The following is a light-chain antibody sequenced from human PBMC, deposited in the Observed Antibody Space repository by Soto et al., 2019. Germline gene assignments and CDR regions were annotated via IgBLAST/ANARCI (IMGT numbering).Light chain of an antibody. CDR1: SSNIGNSF. CDR3: GTWDNSLSAGV. J-gene: IGLJ2*01. V-gene: IGLV1-51*01. CDR2: DNN. Sequence: QSVLTQPPSVSAAPGQKVTISCSGSSSNIGNSFVSWYQQLPGSAPKLLIFDNNKRPSGIPDRFSGSKSGTSATLGITGLQTGDEADYYCGTWDNSLSAGVFGGGTKVTVL.